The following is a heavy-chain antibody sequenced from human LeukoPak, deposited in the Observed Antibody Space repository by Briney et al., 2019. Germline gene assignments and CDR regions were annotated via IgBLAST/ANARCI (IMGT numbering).Heavy chain of an antibody. CDR3: ARLAALRFLEWLPLGSYFDY. Sequence: SETLSLTCAVSGYSISSSYYWGWIRQPPGKGLEWIGSIYHSGSTYYNPSLKSRVTISVDTSKNQFSLKLSSVTAADTAVYYCARLAALRFLEWLPLGSYFDYWGQGTLVTVSS. CDR1: GYSISSSYY. CDR2: IYHSGST. J-gene: IGHJ4*02. D-gene: IGHD3-3*01. V-gene: IGHV4-38-2*01.